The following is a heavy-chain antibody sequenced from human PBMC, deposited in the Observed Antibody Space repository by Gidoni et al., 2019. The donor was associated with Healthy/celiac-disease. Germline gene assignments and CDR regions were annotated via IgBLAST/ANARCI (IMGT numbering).Heavy chain of an antibody. CDR1: GFTFSSYG. Sequence: QVQLVESGGGVVQPGRSLRLSCAASGFTFSSYGLTGVRQAPGKGLEGVAVIWYDGSNKYDADSVKGRFTSSRDNSKNTLYLQMNSLRAEDTAVYYCARDSPIVGATTGDFDYWGQGTLVTVSS. CDR3: ARDSPIVGATTGDFDY. CDR2: IWYDGSNK. J-gene: IGHJ4*02. V-gene: IGHV3-33*01. D-gene: IGHD1-26*01.